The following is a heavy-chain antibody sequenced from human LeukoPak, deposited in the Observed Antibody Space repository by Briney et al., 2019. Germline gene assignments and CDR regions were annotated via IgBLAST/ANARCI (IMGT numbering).Heavy chain of an antibody. D-gene: IGHD4-17*01. CDR2: ISYDGSNK. Sequence: GRSLRLSCAASGFTFSSYAMRWVRKAPGKGLEWVAVISYDGSNKYYADSVKGRFTISRDNSKNTLYLQMNSLRAEDTAVYYCAEPYGDYVGYWGQGTLVTVSS. CDR3: AEPYGDYVGY. V-gene: IGHV3-30-3*01. J-gene: IGHJ4*02. CDR1: GFTFSSYA.